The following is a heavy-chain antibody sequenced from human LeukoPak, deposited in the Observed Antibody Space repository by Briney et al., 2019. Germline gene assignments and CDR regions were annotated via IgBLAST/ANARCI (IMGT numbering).Heavy chain of an antibody. J-gene: IGHJ4*02. CDR1: GASISNYY. V-gene: IGHV4-4*09. CDR3: ARLGSYHDF. D-gene: IGHD1-26*01. CDR2: IHSSGGS. Sequence: SETLSLTCTVSGASISNYYWSWIRQTPERGLEWMGHIHSSGGSSYYPSLKSRLTLSIDTSRNQLSLKLPSVTAADTAVYFCARLGSYHDFWGQGALVTVSS.